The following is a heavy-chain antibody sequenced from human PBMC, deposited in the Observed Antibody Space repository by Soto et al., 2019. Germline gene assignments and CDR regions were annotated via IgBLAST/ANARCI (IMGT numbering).Heavy chain of an antibody. CDR1: SGPSKSHN. Sequence: QVQVQQSGPGLVKPSETLSLTCTVSSGPSKSHNWGWIRQPPGRGLEWIGYVYDTWSTSYNPSLKSRGPVSADPSTNRISLTLRFVTAADTAVYYCVRQGIGFLHGLVDVWGQGTTVIVSS. D-gene: IGHD3-10*01. V-gene: IGHV4-59*08. J-gene: IGHJ6*01. CDR3: VRQGIGFLHGLVDV. CDR2: VYDTWST.